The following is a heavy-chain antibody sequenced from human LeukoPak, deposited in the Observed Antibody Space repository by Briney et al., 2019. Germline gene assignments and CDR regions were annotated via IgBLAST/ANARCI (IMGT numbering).Heavy chain of an antibody. CDR2: INHSRST. CDR1: GGSSSGYY. V-gene: IGHV4-34*01. Sequence: SETLSLTCAVYGGSSSGYYWSWIRHPPGKGLEWIGEINHSRSTNYNPSLKSRATISVHTSKKQISRNLSSVTAAETAVYYCARDDSYGNKDTTNWGQGTLVTVSS. J-gene: IGHJ4*02. CDR3: ARDDSYGNKDTTN. D-gene: IGHD5-18*01.